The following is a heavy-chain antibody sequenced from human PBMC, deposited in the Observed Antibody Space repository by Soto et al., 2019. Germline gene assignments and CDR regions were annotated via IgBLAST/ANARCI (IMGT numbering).Heavy chain of an antibody. CDR2: INHSGST. D-gene: IGHD3-3*01. V-gene: IGHV4-34*01. Sequence: SETLSLTCAVYGGSFSGYYWSWIRQPPGKELEWIGEINHSGSTNYNPSLKSRVTISVDTSKNQFSLKLSSVTAADTAVYCCARSGPLRFLEWLLVGYYFDYWGQGTLVTVSS. CDR1: GGSFSGYY. J-gene: IGHJ4*02. CDR3: ARSGPLRFLEWLLVGYYFDY.